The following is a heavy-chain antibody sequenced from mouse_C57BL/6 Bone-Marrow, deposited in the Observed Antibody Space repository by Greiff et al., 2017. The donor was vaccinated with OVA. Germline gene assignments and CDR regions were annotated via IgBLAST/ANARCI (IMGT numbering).Heavy chain of an antibody. CDR1: GYTFTDYY. D-gene: IGHD1-1*01. Sequence: VQLQQSGPELVKPGASVKISCKASGYTFTDYYMNWVKQSHGKSLEWIGDINPNNGGTSYNQKFKGKATLTVDKSSSTAYMELRSLTSEDSAVYYCARTEYYGSRVYFDYWGQGTTLTVSS. J-gene: IGHJ2*01. V-gene: IGHV1-26*01. CDR3: ARTEYYGSRVYFDY. CDR2: INPNNGGT.